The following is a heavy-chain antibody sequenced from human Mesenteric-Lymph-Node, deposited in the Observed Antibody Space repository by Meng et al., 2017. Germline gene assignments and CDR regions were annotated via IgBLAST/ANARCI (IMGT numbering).Heavy chain of an antibody. CDR2: INHSGST. CDR3: ARDFGILREQQLVRRAFDI. J-gene: IGHJ3*02. D-gene: IGHD6-13*01. Sequence: ESLKISCAVYGGSFSGYYWSWIRQPPGKGLEWIGEINHSGSTNYNPSLKSRVTISVDTSKNQFSLKLSSVTAADTAVYYCARDFGILREQQLVRRAFDIWGQGTMVTVSS. CDR1: GGSFSGYY. V-gene: IGHV4-34*01.